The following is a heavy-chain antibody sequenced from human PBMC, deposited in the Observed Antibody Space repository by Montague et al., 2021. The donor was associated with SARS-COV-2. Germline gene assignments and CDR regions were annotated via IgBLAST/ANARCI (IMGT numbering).Heavy chain of an antibody. D-gene: IGHD5-18*01. V-gene: IGHV4-61*02. J-gene: IGHJ6*02. Sequence: TLSLTCTVSGGPISSGSYYWSWIRQPAGKGLEWIGRIYTSGSTNYNPSLKSRVTISVDTSKNQFSLKLSSVTAADTAVYYCARAPDVDTAMVIYYYGMDVWGQGTTVTVSS. CDR1: GGPISSGSYY. CDR2: IYTSGST. CDR3: ARAPDVDTAMVIYYYGMDV.